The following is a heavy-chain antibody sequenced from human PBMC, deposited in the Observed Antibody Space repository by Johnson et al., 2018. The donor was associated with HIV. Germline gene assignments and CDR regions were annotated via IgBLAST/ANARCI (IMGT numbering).Heavy chain of an antibody. D-gene: IGHD3-3*01. J-gene: IGHJ3*02. Sequence: QVQLVESGGGVVRPGGSLRFSCAASGFTFSNYGMHWVRQAPGKGLEWVAFIRYDGGNKYYADSVKGRFTISRDNSKNTLYLQMNSLRAEDTAVYYCAKVRGDFWSGYYGGLNDAFDIWGQGTMVTVSS. V-gene: IGHV3-30*02. CDR3: AKVRGDFWSGYYGGLNDAFDI. CDR1: GFTFSNYG. CDR2: IRYDGGNK.